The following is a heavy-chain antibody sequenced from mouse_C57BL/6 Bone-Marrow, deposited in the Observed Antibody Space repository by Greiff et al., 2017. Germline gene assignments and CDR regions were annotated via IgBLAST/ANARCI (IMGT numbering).Heavy chain of an antibody. J-gene: IGHJ3*01. Sequence: QVQLKESGAELARPGASVKLSCKASGYTFTSYGISWVKQRTGQGLEWIGEIYPRSGNTYYNEKFKGKATLTADKSSSTAYMELRSLTSEDSAVDFCARGPYYGSSYAWFAYWGQGTLVTVSA. CDR1: GYTFTSYG. CDR2: IYPRSGNT. D-gene: IGHD1-1*01. V-gene: IGHV1-81*01. CDR3: ARGPYYGSSYAWFAY.